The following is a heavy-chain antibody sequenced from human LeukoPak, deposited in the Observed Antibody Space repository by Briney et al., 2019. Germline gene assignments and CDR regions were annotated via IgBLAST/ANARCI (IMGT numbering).Heavy chain of an antibody. CDR2: IYYSGST. D-gene: IGHD4-23*01. CDR3: ARRTVVIWKYYFDY. V-gene: IGHV4-39*01. J-gene: IGHJ4*02. Sequence: PSETLSLTCTVSGGSISSSSYYWGWIRQPPGKGLEWIGSIYYSGSTYYNPSLKSRVTISVDTSKNQFSLKLSSVTAADTAVYYCARRTVVIWKYYFDYWGQGTLVTVSS. CDR1: GGSISSSSYY.